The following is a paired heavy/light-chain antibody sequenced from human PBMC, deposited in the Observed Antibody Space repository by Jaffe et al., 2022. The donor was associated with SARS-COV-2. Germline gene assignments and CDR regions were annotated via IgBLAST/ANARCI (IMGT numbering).Light chain of an antibody. V-gene: IGKV1-5*03. CDR3: QQYNSYSYT. Sequence: DIQMTQSPSTLSASVGDRVTITCRASQSISSWLAWYQQKPGKAPKVLIYKASTLESGVPSRFSGRGSGTEFTLTISSLQPDDFATYFCQQYNSYSYTFGQGTKVEIK. CDR2: KAS. J-gene: IGKJ2*01. CDR1: QSISSW.
Heavy chain of an antibody. Sequence: QLQLVQSGAEVKKPGASVKVSCRASGYTFTNYGISWVRQAPGQGLEWLGWVSGLNGDTNYAQKLLGRVTMTTDTSTSTAFMELRSLRSDDTAVYYCARDRGSQWSGMRHDYYYGLDAWGQGTTVTVSS. J-gene: IGHJ6*02. CDR2: VSGLNGDT. CDR1: GYTFTNYG. CDR3: ARDRGSQWSGMRHDYYYGLDA. D-gene: IGHD2-15*01. V-gene: IGHV1-18*01.